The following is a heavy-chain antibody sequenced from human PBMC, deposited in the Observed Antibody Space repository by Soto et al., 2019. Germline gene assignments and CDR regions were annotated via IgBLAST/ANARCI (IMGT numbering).Heavy chain of an antibody. Sequence: QVQLVQSGAEGKKPGASVKVSCKASGYTFTGYAMHWVRQAPGQRLEWMGWINAGNGNTKYSQKFQGRVTITRDTSASTAYMERSSLRSEDTAVYYCARAVAVPADFDYWGQGTLVPVSS. CDR2: INAGNGNT. D-gene: IGHD6-19*01. J-gene: IGHJ4*02. V-gene: IGHV1-3*01. CDR1: GYTFTGYA. CDR3: ARAVAVPADFDY.